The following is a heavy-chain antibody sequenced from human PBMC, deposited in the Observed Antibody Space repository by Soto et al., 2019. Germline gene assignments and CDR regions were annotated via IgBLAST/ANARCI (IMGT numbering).Heavy chain of an antibody. J-gene: IGHJ4*02. V-gene: IGHV3-23*01. CDR3: AKGSIEYSASIDY. D-gene: IGHD4-4*01. CDR2: ISGSGGSS. Sequence: EVQLLESGGGLVQPGESLRLSCEASGFSFSSYAMIWVRQAPGKGLEWVSVISGSGGSSYFADSVKGRFTISRDNSKNMLYLEMSSLRAEDTAIYFCAKGSIEYSASIDYWGQGTRVIVSS. CDR1: GFSFSSYA.